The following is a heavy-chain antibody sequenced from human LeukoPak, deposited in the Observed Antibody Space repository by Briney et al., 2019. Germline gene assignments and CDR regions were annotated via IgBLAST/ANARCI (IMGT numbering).Heavy chain of an antibody. J-gene: IGHJ4*02. Sequence: ASVKVSCKASGYTFTGYYMHWVRQAPGQGLEWMGRINPNSGGTNYAKKFQGRVTMTRDTSISTAYMELSRLRSDDTAVYYCARGSYYYDSSGYTYFDYWGQGTLVTVSS. CDR2: INPNSGGT. D-gene: IGHD3-22*01. CDR3: ARGSYYYDSSGYTYFDY. CDR1: GYTFTGYY. V-gene: IGHV1-2*06.